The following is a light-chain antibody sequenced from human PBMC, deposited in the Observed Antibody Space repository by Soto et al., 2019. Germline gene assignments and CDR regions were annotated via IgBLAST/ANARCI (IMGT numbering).Light chain of an antibody. CDR3: LQTLQSPLT. Sequence: DIVMTQSPLSLRVTPGEPASLSCRSSQSLLHSNGYNYLDWYLKKPGQSPQLLIFLGSNRASGVPDRISGSGSGTDFTLKISRVEAEDVGVYFCLQTLQSPLTFGGGTKVEIK. CDR2: LGS. CDR1: QSLLHSNGYNY. J-gene: IGKJ4*01. V-gene: IGKV2-28*01.